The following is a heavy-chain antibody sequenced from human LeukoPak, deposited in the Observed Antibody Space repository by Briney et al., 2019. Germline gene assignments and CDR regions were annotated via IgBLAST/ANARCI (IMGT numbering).Heavy chain of an antibody. CDR1: GGSFSGYY. CDR3: ARGALLLRRYFDWAIPKRPNWFDP. J-gene: IGHJ5*02. V-gene: IGHV4-34*01. D-gene: IGHD3-9*01. Sequence: SETLSLTCAVYGGSFSGYYWSWIRQPPGKGLEWIGEINHSGSTNYNPSLKSRVTISVDTSKNQLSLKLSSVTAADTAVYYCARGALLLRRYFDWAIPKRPNWFDPWGQGTLVTVSS. CDR2: INHSGST.